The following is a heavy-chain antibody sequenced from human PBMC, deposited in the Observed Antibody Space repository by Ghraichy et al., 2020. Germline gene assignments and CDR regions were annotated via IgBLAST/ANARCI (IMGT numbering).Heavy chain of an antibody. J-gene: IGHJ4*02. Sequence: SETLSLTCAVYGGSFSGYYWSWIRQPPGKGLEWIGEINHSGSTNYNPSLKSRVTISVDTSKNQFSLKLSSVTAADTAVYYCARERGRHSQWLVLGRYDYWGQGTLVTVSS. CDR1: GGSFSGYY. CDR2: INHSGST. V-gene: IGHV4-34*01. D-gene: IGHD6-19*01. CDR3: ARERGRHSQWLVLGRYDY.